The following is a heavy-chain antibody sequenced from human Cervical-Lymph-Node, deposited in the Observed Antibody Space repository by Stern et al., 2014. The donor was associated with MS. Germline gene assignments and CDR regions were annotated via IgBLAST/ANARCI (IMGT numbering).Heavy chain of an antibody. D-gene: IGHD3-3*01. CDR3: ARANYDFWSGNSSFQRYYYGMDV. J-gene: IGHJ6*02. CDR1: GFTFSSYS. V-gene: IGHV3-48*02. Sequence: EVQLVESGGGLVQPGGSLRLSCAAAGFTFSSYSVNWVRQAPGKGLEWISYISSSRRKIYYADSVKGRFTISRDNAKNSLYLQMNSLRDEDTAVYYCARANYDFWSGNSSFQRYYYGMDVWGQGTTVTVSS. CDR2: ISSSRRKI.